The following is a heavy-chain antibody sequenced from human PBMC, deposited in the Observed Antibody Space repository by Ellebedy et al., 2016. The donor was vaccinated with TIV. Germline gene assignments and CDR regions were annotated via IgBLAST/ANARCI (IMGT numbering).Heavy chain of an antibody. CDR2: IYYSGST. CDR1: GGSISNYY. Sequence: MPSETLSLTCTVSGGSISNYYWSWIRQPPGKGLEWIGYIYYSGSTNYNPSLKTRVTISIDTSKNQISLKLSSVTAADTAVYYCARSSGWYFFDYWGQGTLVTVSS. D-gene: IGHD3-10*01. CDR3: ARSSGWYFFDY. J-gene: IGHJ4*02. V-gene: IGHV4-59*12.